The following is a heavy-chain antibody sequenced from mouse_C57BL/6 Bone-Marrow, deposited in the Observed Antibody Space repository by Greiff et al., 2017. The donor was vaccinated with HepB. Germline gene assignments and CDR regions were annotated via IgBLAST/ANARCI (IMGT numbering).Heavy chain of an antibody. Sequence: QVQLQQPGAELVRPGTSVKLSCKASGYTFTSYWMHWVKQRPGQGLEWIGVIDPSDSYTNYNQKFKGKAKLTVDTSSSTAYMQLSSLTSEDSAVYYCARVDYYGSRCFDYWGQGTTLTVSS. CDR1: GYTFTSYW. CDR3: ARVDYYGSRCFDY. V-gene: IGHV1-59*01. CDR2: IDPSDSYT. D-gene: IGHD1-1*01. J-gene: IGHJ2*01.